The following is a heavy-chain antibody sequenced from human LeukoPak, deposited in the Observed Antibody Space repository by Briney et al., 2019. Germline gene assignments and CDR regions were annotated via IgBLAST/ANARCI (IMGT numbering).Heavy chain of an antibody. D-gene: IGHD3-22*01. J-gene: IGHJ4*02. CDR2: ISYDGSDK. Sequence: GGSLRLSCAASGFTFSSYAMHWVRQAPGKGLEWVAIISYDGSDKFYADSVKGRFTISRDNSKNTVFLQMNTLRTEDTAVYYCAKGSSAYGHPTSPLFDFWGQGTQVTVSS. V-gene: IGHV3-30-3*01. CDR3: AKGSSAYGHPTSPLFDF. CDR1: GFTFSSYA.